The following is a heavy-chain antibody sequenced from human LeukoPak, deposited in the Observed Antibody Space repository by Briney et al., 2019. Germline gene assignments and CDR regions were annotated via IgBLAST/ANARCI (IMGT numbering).Heavy chain of an antibody. CDR3: AREGRPFSTSSPLDY. J-gene: IGHJ4*02. CDR2: ISNSGSYI. D-gene: IGHD6-6*01. Sequence: GGSLRLSCAASGFTFSSYNMTWVRQAPGKGLEWVSYISNSGSYIYCVDSVKGRFTISRDNAKNSLSLQIHSLRVEDTAVYYCAREGRPFSTSSPLDYWGQGTLVTVSS. CDR1: GFTFSSYN. V-gene: IGHV3-21*01.